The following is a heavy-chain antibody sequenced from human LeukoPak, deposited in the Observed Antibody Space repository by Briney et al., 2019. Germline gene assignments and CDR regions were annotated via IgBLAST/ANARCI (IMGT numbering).Heavy chain of an antibody. D-gene: IGHD2-8*01. Sequence: SSETLSLTCSVSGGSISSGSYYWSWIRQPAGKGLEWIGRIYTSGSTNDNPSLKSRITISVDTSKNQFSLKLSFVTAADTAVYYCARINLLGYCTNDICPGGGVPFDYWGQGTRVTVSS. CDR1: GGSISSGSYY. J-gene: IGHJ4*02. V-gene: IGHV4-61*02. CDR2: IYTSGST. CDR3: ARINLLGYCTNDICPGGGVPFDY.